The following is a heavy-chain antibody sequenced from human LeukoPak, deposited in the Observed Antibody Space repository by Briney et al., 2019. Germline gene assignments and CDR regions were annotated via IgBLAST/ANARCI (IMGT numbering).Heavy chain of an antibody. CDR3: ARDAVTMVRGFYYYMDV. J-gene: IGHJ6*03. D-gene: IGHD3-10*01. CDR1: GYTFTGYY. V-gene: IGHV1-2*02. CDR2: INPNSGGT. Sequence: GASVKVSCKASGYTFTGYYMHWVRQAPGQGPERMGWINPNSGGTNYAQKFQGRVTRTRDTSISTAYMELSRLRSDDTAVYYCARDAVTMVRGFYYYMDVWGKGTTVTISS.